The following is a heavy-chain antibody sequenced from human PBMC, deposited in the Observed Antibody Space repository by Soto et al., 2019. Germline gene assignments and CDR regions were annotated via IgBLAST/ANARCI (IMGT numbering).Heavy chain of an antibody. J-gene: IGHJ4*02. CDR3: ARWGDNKVFDY. Sequence: QVQLVESGGGVVQPGRSLRLSCGASGFTFNSHGMHWVRQAPGKGLEWVAVIWYDGSNKYYADSVKGRFTISRDNSKNTVYLQMNSLRVEDTAVYYCARWGDNKVFDYWGQGTLVTVSS. CDR1: GFTFNSHG. V-gene: IGHV3-33*01. D-gene: IGHD1-1*01. CDR2: IWYDGSNK.